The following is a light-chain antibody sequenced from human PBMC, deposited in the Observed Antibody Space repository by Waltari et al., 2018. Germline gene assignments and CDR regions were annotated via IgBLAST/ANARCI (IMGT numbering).Light chain of an antibody. CDR3: CSYAGIWV. J-gene: IGLJ3*02. V-gene: IGLV2-11*01. CDR1: GSDVGDFNS. Sequence: QSALTQPRSVSGSPGQSVTISCAGTGSDVGDFNSVSWYQQHPGKAPRLVIFDVTQRPSGVPDRFSGSKSGTSASLTVSGLQAEDEADYYCCSYAGIWVFGGVTKLTVL. CDR2: DVT.